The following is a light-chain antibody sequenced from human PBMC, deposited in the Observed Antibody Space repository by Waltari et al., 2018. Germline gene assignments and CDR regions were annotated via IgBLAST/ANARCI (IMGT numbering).Light chain of an antibody. Sequence: ELVLTQSPGTLSLSPGERATLSCRASQSVSRSLAWSQQKPGQAPRLLISGASSSATGVPDRFSGSGSGTDFSLTISRLEPEDFAVYYCQHYVRLPVTFGQGTKVEIK. V-gene: IGKV3-20*01. CDR1: QSVSRS. CDR3: QHYVRLPVT. CDR2: GAS. J-gene: IGKJ1*01.